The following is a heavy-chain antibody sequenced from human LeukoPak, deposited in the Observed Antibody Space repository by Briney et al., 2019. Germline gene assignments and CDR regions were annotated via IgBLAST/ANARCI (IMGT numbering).Heavy chain of an antibody. V-gene: IGHV3-23*01. J-gene: IGHJ4*02. CDR1: GFTFSSYA. Sequence: GGSLRLSCAASGFTFSSYAMSWVRQAPGKGLEWVSSITTIGAATYYADSVQGRLTISRDNSDNTLYLQMNSLRAEDTAVYYCAKDRPNYYGSNGHYKKLSGDCWGQGTLVTVSS. D-gene: IGHD3-22*01. CDR3: AKDRPNYYGSNGHYKKLSGDC. CDR2: ITTIGAAT.